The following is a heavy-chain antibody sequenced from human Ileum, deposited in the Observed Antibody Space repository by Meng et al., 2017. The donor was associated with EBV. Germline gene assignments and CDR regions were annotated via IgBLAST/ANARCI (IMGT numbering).Heavy chain of an antibody. CDR3: VYSSSFH. Sequence: QVQPVASGGGLVKPGGSLRLSCAASGFTFSNYYMNWIRQAPGKGLEWVSFISSTGSTTYYADSVKGRFTVSRDNAKNSLFLQMHSLRAEDMAVYYCVYSSSFHWGQGTLVTVSS. J-gene: IGHJ4*02. V-gene: IGHV3-11*01. D-gene: IGHD6-13*01. CDR2: ISSTGSTT. CDR1: GFTFSNYY.